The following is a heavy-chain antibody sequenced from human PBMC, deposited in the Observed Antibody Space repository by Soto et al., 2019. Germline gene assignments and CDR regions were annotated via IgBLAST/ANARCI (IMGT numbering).Heavy chain of an antibody. J-gene: IGHJ4*02. CDR1: GGSISSSSYY. D-gene: IGHD1-26*01. CDR2: IYYSGST. V-gene: IGHV4-61*01. CDR3: ARDQIGGSYTFDY. Sequence: SETLSLTCTVSGGSISSSSYYWGWIRQPPGKGLEWIGYIYYSGSTNYNPSLKSRVTISVDTSKNQFSLKLSSVTAADTAVYYCARDQIGGSYTFDYWGQGTLVTVSS.